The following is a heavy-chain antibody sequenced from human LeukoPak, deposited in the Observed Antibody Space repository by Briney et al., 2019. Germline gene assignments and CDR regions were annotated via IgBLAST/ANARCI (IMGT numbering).Heavy chain of an antibody. CDR2: IWYDGSNK. J-gene: IGHJ4*02. Sequence: GGSLRLSCAASGFTFSSYGMHWVRQAPGKGLEWVAVIWYDGSNKYYADSVKGRFTISRDNSKNTLYLQMNSLRAEDTAVYYCAKGALLWFGELLGDYWGQGTLVTVSS. CDR3: AKGALLWFGELLGDY. V-gene: IGHV3-30*02. CDR1: GFTFSSYG. D-gene: IGHD3-10*01.